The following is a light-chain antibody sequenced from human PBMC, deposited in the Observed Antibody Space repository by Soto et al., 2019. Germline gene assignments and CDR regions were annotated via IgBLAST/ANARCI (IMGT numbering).Light chain of an antibody. J-gene: IGKJ4*01. V-gene: IGKV3-20*01. CDR3: QQYGVSPT. CDR1: QTISNTF. Sequence: EIVLTQSPGTLSLSPGERATLSCRASQTISNTFLAWYQQRPGQAPRLLIYGASGRAAGIPGRFSGSGSGTDFTLSISRLEPEDFAVYYCQQYGVSPTFGGGTKVEIK. CDR2: GAS.